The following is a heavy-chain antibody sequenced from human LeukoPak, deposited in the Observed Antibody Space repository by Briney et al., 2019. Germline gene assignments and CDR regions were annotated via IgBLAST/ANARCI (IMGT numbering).Heavy chain of an antibody. J-gene: IGHJ5*02. Sequence: PSETLSLTCTVSGGSISSSSYYWGWIRQPPGKGLEWIGSIYYSGSTYYNPSLKSRVTISVDTSKNQFSLKLSSVTAADTAVYYCASPRNHGDYESFWFDPWGQGTLVAVSS. D-gene: IGHD4-17*01. V-gene: IGHV4-39*01. CDR1: GGSISSSSYY. CDR3: ASPRNHGDYESFWFDP. CDR2: IYYSGST.